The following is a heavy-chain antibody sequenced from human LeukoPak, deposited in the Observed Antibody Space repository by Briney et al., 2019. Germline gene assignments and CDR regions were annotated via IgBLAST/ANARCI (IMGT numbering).Heavy chain of an antibody. Sequence: PGRSLRLSCAASGFTFDDYTMHWVSQAPGKGMEWDSLISWDGGSTYYADSVKGRFTISRDNSKNSLYLQMNSLRTEDTALYYCAKDGGSHFDYWGQGTLVTVSS. CDR1: GFTFDDYT. J-gene: IGHJ4*02. CDR2: ISWDGGST. CDR3: AKDGGSHFDY. D-gene: IGHD3-16*01. V-gene: IGHV3-43*01.